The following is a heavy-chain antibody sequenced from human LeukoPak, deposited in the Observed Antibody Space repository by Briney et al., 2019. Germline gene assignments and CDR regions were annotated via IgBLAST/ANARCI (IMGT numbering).Heavy chain of an antibody. CDR1: GYTFTGYY. V-gene: IGHV1-2*02. D-gene: IGHD3-22*01. Sequence: ASVKVSCKASGYTFTGYYMHWVRQAPGQGLEWMGWINPNSGGTNYAQKFQGRVTMTRDTSISTASMELSRLRSDDTAVYYCAREMRYYYDSSGYTTFDYWGQGTLVTVSS. J-gene: IGHJ4*02. CDR3: AREMRYYYDSSGYTTFDY. CDR2: INPNSGGT.